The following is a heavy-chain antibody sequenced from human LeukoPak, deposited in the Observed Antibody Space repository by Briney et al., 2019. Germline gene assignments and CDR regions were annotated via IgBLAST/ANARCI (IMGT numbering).Heavy chain of an antibody. D-gene: IGHD3-9*01. CDR2: ISYDGRVK. CDR1: GFTFNKYA. J-gene: IGHJ4*02. CDR3: ARLLYDILTGYPAESDY. Sequence: PGGSLRLSCAVSGFTFNKYAIHWVRQAPGKGLEWVAFISYDGRVKYYADSVKGRFTISRDNSKNTLYLQMNSLRAEDTAVYYCARLLYDILTGYPAESDYWGQGTLVTVSS. V-gene: IGHV3-30*04.